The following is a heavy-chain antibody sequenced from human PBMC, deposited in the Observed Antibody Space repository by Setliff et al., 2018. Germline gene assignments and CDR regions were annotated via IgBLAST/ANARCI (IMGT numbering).Heavy chain of an antibody. CDR3: ARGEATVTIFGVDYYMDV. D-gene: IGHD3-3*01. J-gene: IGHJ6*03. Sequence: GASVKVSCKASGGTFSSYVISWVRQAPGQGLEWMGRIIPIFGTANYAQKFQGRVTITADKSTSTAYMELSSLRSEDTAVYYCARGEATVTIFGVDYYMDVWGKGTTVTVSS. CDR1: GGTFSSYV. V-gene: IGHV1-69*06. CDR2: IIPIFGTA.